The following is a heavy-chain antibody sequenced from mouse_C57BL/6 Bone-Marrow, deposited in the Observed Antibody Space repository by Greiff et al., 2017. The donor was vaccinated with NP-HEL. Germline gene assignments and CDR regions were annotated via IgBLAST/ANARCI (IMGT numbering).Heavy chain of an antibody. CDR1: GFTFSSYA. V-gene: IGHV5-4*01. CDR2: ISDGGSYT. Sequence: EVQLVESGGGLVKPRGSLKLSCAASGFTFSSYAMSWVRQTPEKRLEWVATISDGGSYTYYPDNVKGRFTISRDNAKNNLYLQMSHLKSEDTAMYYCASFGWYFDVWGTGTTVTVSS. J-gene: IGHJ1*03. CDR3: ASFGWYFDV.